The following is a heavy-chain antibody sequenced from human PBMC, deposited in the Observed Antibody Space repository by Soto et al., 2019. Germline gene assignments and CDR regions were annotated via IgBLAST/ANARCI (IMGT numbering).Heavy chain of an antibody. V-gene: IGHV3-30*03. D-gene: IGHD3-10*01. CDR3: ARGNLSFDFDS. CDR1: GFNFGFFG. J-gene: IGHJ4*02. CDR2: ISGDGINT. Sequence: QIQLVESGGDVVQPGRSLRLSCAASGFNFGFFGMHWVRQAPGKGLEWVAFISGDGINTHYADSVRGRFTLSRDYSKKTMYLQMDTLREDDTALYYCARGNLSFDFDSWGQGTLVTVYS.